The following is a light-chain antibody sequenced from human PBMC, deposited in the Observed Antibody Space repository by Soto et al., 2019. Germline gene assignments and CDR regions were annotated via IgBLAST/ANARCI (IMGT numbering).Light chain of an antibody. Sequence: QSALTQPASVSGSPGQSITISCSGTSNDVGSHNYVSWYQQHPGKAPKVLIYEVSNRPSGVSDRFSGSKSGTTASLTISGLQAEDEADYYCSSYTSSTTGVFGGGTQLTVL. CDR1: SNDVGSHNY. V-gene: IGLV2-14*01. CDR2: EVS. CDR3: SSYTSSTTGV. J-gene: IGLJ3*02.